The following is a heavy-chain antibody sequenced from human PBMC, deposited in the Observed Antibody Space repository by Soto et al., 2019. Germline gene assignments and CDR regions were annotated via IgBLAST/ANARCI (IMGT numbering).Heavy chain of an antibody. CDR1: GFTFKNYG. CDR3: ARGLVVVITRDWFDP. CDR2: VSDDGSNK. J-gene: IGHJ5*02. V-gene: IGHV3-30-3*01. Sequence: QVQLVESGGGVVQPGRSLRLSCAASGFTFKNYGMHWVRQAPGRGLDWVAVVSDDGSNKDYADSVKGQFTISRDNSKNTLYLQMNSLRPEDTAVYYCARGLVVVITRDWFDPWGQGTLVTVSS. D-gene: IGHD3-22*01.